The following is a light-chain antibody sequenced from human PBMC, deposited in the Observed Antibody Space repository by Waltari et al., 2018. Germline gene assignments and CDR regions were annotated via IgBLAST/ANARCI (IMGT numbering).Light chain of an antibody. V-gene: IGLV1-44*01. CDR2: NNT. J-gene: IGLJ2*01. CDR3: SAWDDSLVGPA. CDR1: NSNTGTNN. Sequence: QSILVQPPSASGTPGQRVTIFCSGSNSNTGTNNVNWYQQLPGTAPKLLIYNNTLRPAGVPDRFSGSRSGTSASLAISGLQSEDEAEYHCSAWDDSLVGPAFGGGTNLTVL.